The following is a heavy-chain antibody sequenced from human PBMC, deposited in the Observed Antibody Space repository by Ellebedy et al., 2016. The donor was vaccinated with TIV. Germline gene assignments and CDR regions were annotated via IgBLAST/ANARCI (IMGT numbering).Heavy chain of an antibody. V-gene: IGHV3-30*14. CDR3: AREHIVVVTAIRGMDV. D-gene: IGHD2-21*02. CDR1: GFTFSSST. J-gene: IGHJ6*02. Sequence: GGSLRLSXVASGFTFSSSTMHWVRQAPGWGLEWVAGISFDGSSKHYADSVKGRFTISRDNSKNTLYLQMNSLRAEDTAVYYCAREHIVVVTAIRGMDVWGQGTTVTVSS. CDR2: ISFDGSSK.